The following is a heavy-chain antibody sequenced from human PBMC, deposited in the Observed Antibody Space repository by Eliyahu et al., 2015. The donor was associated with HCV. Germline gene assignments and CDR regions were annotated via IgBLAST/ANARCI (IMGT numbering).Heavy chain of an antibody. Sequence: QVQLVQSGAEVKKPGSSVKVSCKASGGTFSSYAISWVRQAPGQGLEWMGGVIPIFGTANYAQKFQGRVTITADESTSTAYMELSSLRSEDTAVYYCARGEPVRGVITNLNWFDPWGQGTLVTVSS. J-gene: IGHJ5*02. CDR3: ARGEPVRGVITNLNWFDP. D-gene: IGHD3-10*01. CDR1: GGTFSSYA. CDR2: VIPIFGTA. V-gene: IGHV1-69*01.